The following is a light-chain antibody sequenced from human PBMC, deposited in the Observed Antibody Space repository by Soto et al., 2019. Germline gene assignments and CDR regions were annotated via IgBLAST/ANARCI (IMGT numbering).Light chain of an antibody. CDR1: SSNIGAGYD. V-gene: IGLV1-40*01. CDR3: QSHDSSLHASV. Sequence: TGSSSNIGAGYDVHWYLQLPGTAPKLIIYGNTNRPSGVPDRFSGSKSGSSASLAITGLQAEDEADYYCQSHDSSLHASVFGTGTKVTVL. J-gene: IGLJ1*01. CDR2: GNT.